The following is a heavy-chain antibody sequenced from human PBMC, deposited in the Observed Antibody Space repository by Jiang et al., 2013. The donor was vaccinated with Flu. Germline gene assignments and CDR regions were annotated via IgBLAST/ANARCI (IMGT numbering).Heavy chain of an antibody. CDR3: ARDLGRGNRYFDL. Sequence: GSEKYYLDSVRGRFTISRDNAKNSLYLQLNTLSAEDTALYYCARDLGRGNRYFDLWGRGTQVTVSS. D-gene: IGHD2/OR15-2a*01. J-gene: IGHJ2*01. V-gene: IGHV3-7*03. CDR2: GSEK.